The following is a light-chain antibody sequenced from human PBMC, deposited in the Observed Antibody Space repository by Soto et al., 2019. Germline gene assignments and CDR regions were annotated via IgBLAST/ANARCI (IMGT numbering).Light chain of an antibody. Sequence: QSALTQPASLSGSPGQSITISCTGTSSDVGGYDYVSWYQQHPGKDPKLMIYDVSNRPSGVSNRFSGSKSGNTASLTISGLQAEDEADYYCSSYTSSSTLVFGGGTKLTVL. CDR2: DVS. CDR3: SSYTSSSTLV. CDR1: SSDVGGYDY. J-gene: IGLJ2*01. V-gene: IGLV2-14*01.